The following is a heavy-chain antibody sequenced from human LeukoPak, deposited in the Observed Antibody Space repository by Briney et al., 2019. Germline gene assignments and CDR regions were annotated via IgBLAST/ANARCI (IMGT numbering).Heavy chain of an antibody. V-gene: IGHV3-30*18. J-gene: IGHJ5*02. D-gene: IGHD2-15*01. CDR1: GFTFSSYG. Sequence: PGGSLRLSCAASGFTFSSYGMHWVRQAPGKGLEWVAVISYDGSNKYYADSVKGRFTISRDNSKNTLYLQMISLRAEDTAVYYCAKDRRIYCSGGSCYSLGFDPWGQGTLVTVSS. CDR2: ISYDGSNK. CDR3: AKDRRIYCSGGSCYSLGFDP.